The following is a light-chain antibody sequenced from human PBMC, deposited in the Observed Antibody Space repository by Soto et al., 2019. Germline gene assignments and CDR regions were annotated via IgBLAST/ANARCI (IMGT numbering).Light chain of an antibody. J-gene: IGLJ1*01. CDR2: SHS. CDR3: AAWDDSLNGYV. Sequence: QSVLTQPPSASGTPGQRVDFSCSGSSSNIGANTVNWYQQLPGAAPKLLIYSHSQRPSGVPDRFSGSKSGTSASLAISGLQSDYEADYYCAAWDDSLNGYVFGSGTKLTVL. CDR1: SSNIGANT. V-gene: IGLV1-44*01.